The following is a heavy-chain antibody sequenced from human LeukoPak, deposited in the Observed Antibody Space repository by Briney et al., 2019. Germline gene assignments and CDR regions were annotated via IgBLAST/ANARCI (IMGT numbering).Heavy chain of an antibody. CDR2: ISWNSNSI. D-gene: IGHD5-24*01. V-gene: IGHV3-9*01. Sequence: QTGGSLRLSCAASGFTFDDYAMHWVRQVPGKGLEWVSGISWNSNSIGYADSVKGRFTIPRDNAKNSLHLQMNSLRAEDTALYYCAKELGGYNGFDYWGQGTLVTVSS. CDR1: GFTFDDYA. CDR3: AKELGGYNGFDY. J-gene: IGHJ4*02.